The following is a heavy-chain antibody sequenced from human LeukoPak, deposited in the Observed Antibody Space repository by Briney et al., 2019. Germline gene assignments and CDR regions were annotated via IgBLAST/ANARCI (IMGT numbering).Heavy chain of an antibody. Sequence: PSETLPLTCTVSGGPLTRSLSYWGWIRRPPGKGLEWIGNIYYTGSTDYSPSFESRAAMSVDTSKNQFSLQLRSVTAADTAVYYCARLNSGYEDYYFDDWGQGTLVTVSS. J-gene: IGHJ4*02. D-gene: IGHD5-12*01. V-gene: IGHV4-39*01. CDR3: ARLNSGYEDYYFDD. CDR1: GGPLTRSLSY. CDR2: IYYTGST.